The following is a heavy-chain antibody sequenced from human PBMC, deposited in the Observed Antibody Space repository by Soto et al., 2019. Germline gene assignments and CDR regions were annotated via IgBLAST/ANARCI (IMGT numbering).Heavy chain of an antibody. Sequence: SETLSLTCSVSGGSISSGYYYWSWIRQPPGKXMXWXXXIXYXGXTXXXXSLKSRLIISIDTSKNQFSLKVGSVTAADTAVYYCASSSLYGMDVWGQGTTVTVSS. CDR2: IXYXGXT. CDR1: GGSISSGYYY. CDR3: ASSSLYGMDV. J-gene: IGHJ6*02. V-gene: IGHV4-30-4*01.